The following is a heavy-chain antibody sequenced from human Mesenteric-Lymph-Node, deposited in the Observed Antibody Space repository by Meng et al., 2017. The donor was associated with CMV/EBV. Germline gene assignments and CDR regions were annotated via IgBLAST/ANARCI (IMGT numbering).Heavy chain of an antibody. CDR3: ARGLGDTPLDY. CDR1: GDSISRSC. Sequence: SETLSLTCTVSGDSISRSCWSWIRQPPGKGLEWIGEINHSGSTNYNPSLKSRVTISVDTSKNQFSLKLSSVTAADTAVYYCARGLGDTPLDYWGQGTLVTVSS. CDR2: INHSGST. V-gene: IGHV4-34*01. D-gene: IGHD5-18*01. J-gene: IGHJ4*02.